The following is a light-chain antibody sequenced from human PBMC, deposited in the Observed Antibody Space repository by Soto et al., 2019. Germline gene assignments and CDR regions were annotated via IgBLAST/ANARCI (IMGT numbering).Light chain of an antibody. J-gene: IGKJ5*01. CDR2: AAS. CDR3: QQYDSYPIT. CDR1: QGISRW. V-gene: IGKV1D-16*01. Sequence: DIQMTQSPSSLSASVGDRVTITCRASQGISRWLAWYQQKPGKAPKSLMYAASTLQSGVPSRFSGSGSGTDFTLIISSLQPEDFATYYCQQYDSYPITFGQGTRLDIK.